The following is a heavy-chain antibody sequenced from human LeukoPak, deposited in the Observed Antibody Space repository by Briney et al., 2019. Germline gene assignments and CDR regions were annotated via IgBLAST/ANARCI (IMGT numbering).Heavy chain of an antibody. CDR3: ARIRVVGDLDP. J-gene: IGHJ5*02. V-gene: IGHV1-46*04. D-gene: IGHD2-15*01. CDR2: INPRAGST. CDR1: GYTFMSYY. Sequence: ASVKVSCKTSGYTFMSYYMHWVRQAPGQGLEWMGIINPRAGSTDYAQKLQGRVSMSMDTSTSTVYMELSSLRSEDTAVYYCARIRVVGDLDPWGQGTLVTVSS.